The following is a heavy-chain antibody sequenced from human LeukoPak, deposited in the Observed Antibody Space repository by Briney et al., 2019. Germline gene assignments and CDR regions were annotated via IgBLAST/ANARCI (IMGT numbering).Heavy chain of an antibody. CDR2: ISAYNGNT. Sequence: ASVKVSCKASGYTFTSYGISWVRQAPGPALEWMGWISAYNGNTNYAQKLQGRVTMTTDTSTSTAYMELRSLRSDDTAVYYCARVAGSGYSYGGRGNFDYWGQGTLVTVSS. D-gene: IGHD5-18*01. J-gene: IGHJ4*02. CDR1: GYTFTSYG. V-gene: IGHV1-18*01. CDR3: ARVAGSGYSYGGRGNFDY.